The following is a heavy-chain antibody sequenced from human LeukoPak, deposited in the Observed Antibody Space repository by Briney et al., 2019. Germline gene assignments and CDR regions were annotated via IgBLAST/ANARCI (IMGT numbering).Heavy chain of an antibody. J-gene: IGHJ4*02. CDR3: ARDKSSSTNLFDY. D-gene: IGHD2-2*01. CDR1: GFTFSSYG. Sequence: PGRSLRLSCAASGFTFSSYGIHWVRQAPGKGLEWVAVIWYDGSNKYYADSVKGRFTISRDNSKNTLDLQMNSLRAEDTAVYYCARDKSSSTNLFDYWGQGTLVTVSS. V-gene: IGHV3-33*01. CDR2: IWYDGSNK.